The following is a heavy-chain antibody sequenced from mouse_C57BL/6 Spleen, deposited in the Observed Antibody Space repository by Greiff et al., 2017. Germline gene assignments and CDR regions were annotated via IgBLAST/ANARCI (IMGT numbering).Heavy chain of an antibody. CDR3: TRDRTGYFDY. CDR1: GFTFSSYA. J-gene: IGHJ2*01. V-gene: IGHV5-9-1*02. Sequence: EVHLVESGAGLVKPGGSLKLSCAASGFTFSSYAMSWVRQTPEKRLEWVAYISSGGDYIYYADTVKGRFTISRDNARNTLYLQMSSLKSEDTAMYYCTRDRTGYFDYWGQGTTRTVSS. CDR2: ISSGGDYI. D-gene: IGHD4-1*01.